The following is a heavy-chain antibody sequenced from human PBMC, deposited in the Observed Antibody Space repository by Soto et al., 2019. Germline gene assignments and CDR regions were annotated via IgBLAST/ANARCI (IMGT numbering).Heavy chain of an antibody. Sequence: SETLSLTCTASGASNNTKNYYSSWIRQTPGKGLEWIGYVYYSGTTDYIPSLKSRLSMSIDKSQNQFTLKLNSVTAADTATYYCARMSYFYDKWYFDLWGRGTLVTVSS. CDR1: GASNNTKNYY. CDR2: VYYSGTT. J-gene: IGHJ2*01. D-gene: IGHD3-22*01. V-gene: IGHV4-30-4*01. CDR3: ARMSYFYDKWYFDL.